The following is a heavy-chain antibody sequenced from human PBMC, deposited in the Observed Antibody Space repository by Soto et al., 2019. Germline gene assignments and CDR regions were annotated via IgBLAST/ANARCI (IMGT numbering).Heavy chain of an antibody. CDR3: AHRRSYCSGGSCYSGFDY. CDR2: IYWDDDK. J-gene: IGHJ4*02. CDR1: GFSLSTSGVG. D-gene: IGHD2-15*01. Sequence: QITLKESGPTLVKPTQTLTLTCTFSGFSLSTSGVGVGCIRQPPGKALEWLTLIYWDDDKRYSPSLKSRLTITKDTSKNQVVLTMTNMDPVDTATYYCAHRRSYCSGGSCYSGFDYWGQGTLVTVSS. V-gene: IGHV2-5*02.